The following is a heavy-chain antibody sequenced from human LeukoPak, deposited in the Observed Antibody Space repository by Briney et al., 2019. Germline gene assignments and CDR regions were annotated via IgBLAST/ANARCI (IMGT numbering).Heavy chain of an antibody. D-gene: IGHD3-22*01. V-gene: IGHV3-30-3*01. CDR1: GFTFSNYA. Sequence: GGSLRLSCAASGFTFSNYAMYWVRQAPGKGLEWVAVISYDGSNKYYADSVKGRFTISRDNSKSTLYLQMNSPRAEDTAVYYCAREYDNDYYFDYWGQGTLVTVSS. J-gene: IGHJ4*02. CDR3: AREYDNDYYFDY. CDR2: ISYDGSNK.